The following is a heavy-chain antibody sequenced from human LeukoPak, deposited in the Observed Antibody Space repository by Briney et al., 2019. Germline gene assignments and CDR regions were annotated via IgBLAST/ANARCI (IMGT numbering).Heavy chain of an antibody. CDR2: ISNDGSST. CDR1: GFTFSSYW. V-gene: IGHV3-74*01. J-gene: IGHJ6*03. Sequence: GGSLRLSCAASGFTFSSYWTHWVRQVPGKGLVWVSRISNDGSSTVYADSVKGRFTISRDNAKNTLYLQMNSLRAEDTAVYYCTRDRNYYYMDVWGKGTTVTVSS. CDR3: TRDRNYYYMDV.